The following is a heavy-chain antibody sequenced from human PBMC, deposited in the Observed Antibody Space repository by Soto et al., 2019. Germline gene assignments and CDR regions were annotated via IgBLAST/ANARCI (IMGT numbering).Heavy chain of an antibody. D-gene: IGHD2-15*01. J-gene: IGHJ4*02. V-gene: IGHV1-69*02. CDR1: GGTFSSYT. CDR3: AGGCSGGSCYSESPYFHY. CDR2: IIPILGIA. Sequence: QVQLVKSGAEVKKPGSSVKVSCKASGGTFSSYTISWVRQAPGQGLEWMGRIIPILGIANYAQKFQGRVTITADKATSTAYLELSSLRSEDTAVYYCAGGCSGGSCYSESPYFHYWGQGTLVTVSS.